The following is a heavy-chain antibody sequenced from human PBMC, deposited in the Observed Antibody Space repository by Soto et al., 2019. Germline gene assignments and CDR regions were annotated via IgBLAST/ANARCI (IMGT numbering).Heavy chain of an antibody. CDR2: ISSSSNYM. Sequence: GGSLRLSCAASGFTFRSFSMNWVRQAPGEGLEWVSSISSSSNYMYYADSLKGRFTISRDNAKDSLFLQMHSLRAEDTAVYYCARASSSGSYFDYWGQGTLVTVSS. CDR1: GFTFRSFS. J-gene: IGHJ4*02. V-gene: IGHV3-21*01. D-gene: IGHD6-6*01. CDR3: ARASSSGSYFDY.